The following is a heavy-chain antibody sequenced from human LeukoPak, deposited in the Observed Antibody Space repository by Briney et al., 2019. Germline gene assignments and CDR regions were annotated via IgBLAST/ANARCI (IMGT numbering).Heavy chain of an antibody. CDR1: GCTFSGYG. CDR2: ISYDGSNK. D-gene: IGHD3-10*01. J-gene: IGHJ6*02. CDR3: AKVDHYGPGSAPLYGMDV. V-gene: IGHV3-30*18. Sequence: GGSLRLSCAASGCTFSGYGMHGVRQAPGKELEWVSFISYDGSNKYYADSVKGRFTISRDNSKNTLYLQMNSLRAEDTAVYYCAKVDHYGPGSAPLYGMDVWGQGTTVTVSS.